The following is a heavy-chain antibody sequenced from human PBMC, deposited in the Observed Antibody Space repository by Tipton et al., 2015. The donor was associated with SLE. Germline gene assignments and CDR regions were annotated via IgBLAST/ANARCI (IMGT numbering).Heavy chain of an antibody. CDR1: GFTFSSYG. Sequence: SLRLSCAASGFTFSSYGMHWVRQAPGKGLEWVAFIRYDGSNKYYADSVKGRFTISRDNSKNTLYLQMNSLRAEDTAVYYCARDSGNYDSSGDAFDIWGQGTMVTVSS. J-gene: IGHJ3*02. CDR3: ARDSGNYDSSGDAFDI. D-gene: IGHD3-22*01. V-gene: IGHV3-30*02. CDR2: IRYDGSNK.